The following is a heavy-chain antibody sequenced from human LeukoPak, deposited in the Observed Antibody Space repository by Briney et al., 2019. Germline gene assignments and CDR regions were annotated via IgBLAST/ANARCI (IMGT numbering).Heavy chain of an antibody. V-gene: IGHV3-53*01. D-gene: IGHD1-14*01. CDR3: AKRPDRNVAGPNYMDV. CDR1: GFTVSSNY. CDR2: IYSGGST. J-gene: IGHJ6*03. Sequence: QTGGSLRLSCAASGFTVSSNYMSWVRQAPGKGLEWVSVIYSGGSTYYADSVKGRFTISRDNSKNTLYLQMNSLRAEDTAIYYCAKRPDRNVAGPNYMDVWGKGTTVTISS.